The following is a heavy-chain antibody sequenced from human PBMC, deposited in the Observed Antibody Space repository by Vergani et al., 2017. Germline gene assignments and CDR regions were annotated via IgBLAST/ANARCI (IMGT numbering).Heavy chain of an antibody. J-gene: IGHJ3*02. CDR1: GGSLDIHSQT. D-gene: IGHD2/OR15-2a*01. CDR3: LIVLHTSNILGAFDI. Sequence: QAQLQESGPRLVKPSQTLSLTCSFSGGSLDIHSQTWGWIRQPAGEGLEWIGLIDVKGNSNFSPSLESRVTRSADASRGLFSLNLRSVTTSDTAVYDCLIVLHTSNILGAFDIWGQGIKVTVSS. V-gene: IGHV4-61*02. CDR2: IDVKGNS.